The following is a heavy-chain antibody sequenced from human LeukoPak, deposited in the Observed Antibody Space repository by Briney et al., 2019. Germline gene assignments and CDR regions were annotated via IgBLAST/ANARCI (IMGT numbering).Heavy chain of an antibody. J-gene: IGHJ6*02. CDR3: ASDPTPMLGMDV. CDR1: GFTFSSYS. CDR2: ISSSSSTI. V-gene: IGHV3-48*01. D-gene: IGHD5-18*01. Sequence: PGGSLRLSCAASGFTFSSYSMNWVRQAPGKGLERVSYISSSSSTIYYADSLKGRFTISRANAKNSLYLQMNSLSAEDTAVYYCASDPTPMLGMDVWGQGTTVTVSS.